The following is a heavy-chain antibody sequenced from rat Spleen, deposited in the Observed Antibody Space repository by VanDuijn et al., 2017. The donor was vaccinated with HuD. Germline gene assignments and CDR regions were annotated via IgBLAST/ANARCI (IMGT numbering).Heavy chain of an antibody. J-gene: IGHJ3*01. CDR3: TRPMALNWFAY. CDR1: GFTFNNHW. CDR2: ITNLGGSI. Sequence: EVQLVESGGGLVQPGRSLELSCVASGFTFNNHWMNWIRQAPGKGLEWIASITNLGGSIFYQDSVKGRFTISRDNAKSTLYLQMNSLRSEDTATYYCTRPMALNWFAYWGQGTLVTVSS. D-gene: IGHD1-3*01. V-gene: IGHV5-31*01.